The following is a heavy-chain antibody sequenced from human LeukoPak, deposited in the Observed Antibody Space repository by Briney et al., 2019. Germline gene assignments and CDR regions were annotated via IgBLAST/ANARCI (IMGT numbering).Heavy chain of an antibody. J-gene: IGHJ6*02. CDR1: GFTFSSYA. CDR3: ARDAVDYSKKVGYYGMDV. V-gene: IGHV3-30-3*01. Sequence: GGSLRLSCAASGFTFSSYAMHWVRQAPGKGLEWVAVISYDGSNKYYADSVKGRFTISRDNSKNTLYLQMNSLGAEDTAVYYCARDAVDYSKKVGYYGMDVWGQGTTVTVSS. D-gene: IGHD4-11*01. CDR2: ISYDGSNK.